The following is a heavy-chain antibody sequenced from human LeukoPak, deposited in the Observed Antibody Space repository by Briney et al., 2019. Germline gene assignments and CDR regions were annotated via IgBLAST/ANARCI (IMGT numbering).Heavy chain of an antibody. J-gene: IGHJ4*02. CDR1: GFTVSSNY. V-gene: IGHV3-53*01. CDR3: ARWRWLQGAVDY. D-gene: IGHD5-24*01. CDR2: IYSGGST. Sequence: GGTLRLSCAASGFTVSSNYMSWVRQAPGKGLEWVSVIYSGGSTYYADSVKGRFTISRDNSKNTLYLQMNSLRAEDTAVYYCARWRWLQGAVDYWGQGTLVTVSS.